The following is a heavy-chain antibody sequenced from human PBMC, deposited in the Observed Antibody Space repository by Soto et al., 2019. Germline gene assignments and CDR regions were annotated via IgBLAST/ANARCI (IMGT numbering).Heavy chain of an antibody. J-gene: IGHJ4*02. CDR2: IYDSGST. CDR3: ARHTRSNGFHRDN. Sequence: PSETLSLTCTVSGGSISGSSYYWGWIRKPPGKGLEWIGSIYDSGSTAYNPSLKSRVTMDVDTSKNQFSLKLSSVTAADTAIYYCARHTRSNGFHRDNWGQGTLVTVSS. D-gene: IGHD6-19*01. CDR1: GGSISGSSYY. V-gene: IGHV4-39*01.